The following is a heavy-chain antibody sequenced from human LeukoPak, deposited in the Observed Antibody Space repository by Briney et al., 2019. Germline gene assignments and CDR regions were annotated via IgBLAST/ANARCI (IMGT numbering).Heavy chain of an antibody. CDR2: ISTTGGYT. CDR3: AKRGVVIRVILVGFHKEAYYFDS. CDR1: GFSSSTYD. V-gene: IGHV3-23*01. D-gene: IGHD3-22*01. Sequence: GGSLRLSCVGSGFSSSTYDMGWVRQTPGKGLEWVSAISTTGGYTEDADSVKGRFTISRDNSQNTLFLQMHSLRAEDTAVYFCAKRGVVIRVILVGFHKEAYYFDSWGQGALVTVSS. J-gene: IGHJ4*02.